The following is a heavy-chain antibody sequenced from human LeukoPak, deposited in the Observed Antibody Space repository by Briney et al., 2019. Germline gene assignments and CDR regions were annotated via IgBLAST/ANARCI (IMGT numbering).Heavy chain of an antibody. D-gene: IGHD6-13*01. CDR1: GFIFSSYS. CDR2: ITGSGGNT. V-gene: IGHV3-23*01. Sequence: GGSLRLTCAAWGFIFSSYSMSWVRQAPGMGLDWLSVITGSGGNTYYADSVKGRFTISKDNSKNTVYLQMSGLRVDDTAVYYCAKAASSSWPSYYYGMDVWGQGTTVTVSS. CDR3: AKAASSSWPSYYYGMDV. J-gene: IGHJ6*02.